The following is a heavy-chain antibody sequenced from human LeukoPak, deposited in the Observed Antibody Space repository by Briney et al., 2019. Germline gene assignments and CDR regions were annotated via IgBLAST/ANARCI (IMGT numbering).Heavy chain of an antibody. V-gene: IGHV1-2*02. CDR2: INPNSGGT. J-gene: IGHJ5*02. CDR1: GYTFTGYY. D-gene: IGHD2-2*01. Sequence: ASVKVSCKASGYTFTGYYMHWVRQAPGQGLEWMGWINPNSGGTNYAQKFQGRVTMTRDTSISTAYMELSRLRPDDTAVYYCARVGGYCSSTSCYSANWFDPWGQGTLVTVSS. CDR3: ARVGGYCSSTSCYSANWFDP.